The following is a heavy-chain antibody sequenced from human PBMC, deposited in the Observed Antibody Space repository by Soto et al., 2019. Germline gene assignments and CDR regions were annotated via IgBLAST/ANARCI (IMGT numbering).Heavy chain of an antibody. CDR3: AREGTDIVVVPAAIMDYYYGMDV. CDR1: GYTFTSYG. Sequence: QVQLVQSGAEVKKPGASVKVSCKASGYTFTSYGISWVRQAPGQGLEGMGWISAYNGNTNYAQKLQGRVTMTTDTSTSTAYMELRSLRSDDRAVYYCAREGTDIVVVPAAIMDYYYGMDVWGQGTTVTVSS. J-gene: IGHJ6*02. CDR2: ISAYNGNT. D-gene: IGHD2-2*01. V-gene: IGHV1-18*04.